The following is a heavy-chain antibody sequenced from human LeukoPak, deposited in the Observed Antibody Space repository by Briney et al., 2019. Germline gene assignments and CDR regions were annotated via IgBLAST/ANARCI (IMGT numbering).Heavy chain of an antibody. J-gene: IGHJ4*02. CDR3: AKEGTLSGGSWTAFDY. CDR1: GFTFDNYA. CDR2: ISWNSGSI. V-gene: IGHV3-9*01. D-gene: IGHD2-15*01. Sequence: GGSLRLSCAASGFTFDNYARHWVRQAPGKGLEWVSGISWNSGSIGYADSVKGRFTISRDNAKNSLYLQMNSLRAEDTALYYCAKEGTLSGGSWTAFDYWGQGTLVTVSS.